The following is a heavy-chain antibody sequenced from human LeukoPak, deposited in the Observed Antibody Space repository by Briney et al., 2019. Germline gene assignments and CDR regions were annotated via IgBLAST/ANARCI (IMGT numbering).Heavy chain of an antibody. CDR2: INWNGGNT. D-gene: IGHD3-10*01. CDR3: ARDQYGSGSYSRLDY. Sequence: GGSLRLSXAASGFTFDDYGMSWVRQAPGKGLEWVSGINWNGGNTGYVDSVKGRFTISRDNAKNSLYLQMNSLRAEDTAVYYCARDQYGSGSYSRLDYWGQGTLVTVSS. V-gene: IGHV3-20*04. CDR1: GFTFDDYG. J-gene: IGHJ4*02.